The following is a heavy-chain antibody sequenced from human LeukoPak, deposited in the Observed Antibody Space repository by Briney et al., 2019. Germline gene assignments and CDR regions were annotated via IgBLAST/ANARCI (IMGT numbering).Heavy chain of an antibody. V-gene: IGHV4-39*07. CDR2: IYYSGGT. CDR1: GGSISSSSYY. D-gene: IGHD3-22*01. J-gene: IGHJ4*02. CDR3: ASGLVDS. Sequence: PSETLSLTCTVSGGSISSSSYYWGWIRQPPGRGLEWIGTIYYSGGTYYNPSLKSRVTISLDMSKNQFSLKLGSVTAADTAVYYCASGLVDSWGQGTLVTVSS.